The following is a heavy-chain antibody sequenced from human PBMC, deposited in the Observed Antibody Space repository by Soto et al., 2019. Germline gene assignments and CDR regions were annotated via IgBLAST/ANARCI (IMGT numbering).Heavy chain of an antibody. Sequence: QITLKESGPTLVQPTQTLTLTCSFSGFSLTTGGMGVGWIRQPPGKALEWLALIYWDDDKGYSPSLKSRLTITKDTSKNQVVLTMTKMDPVDTATYYGARIYCAGGNCYRRGGFYYGMDVWGQGTTVTVSS. V-gene: IGHV2-5*02. CDR1: GFSLTTGGMG. CDR2: IYWDDDK. CDR3: ARIYCAGGNCYRRGGFYYGMDV. J-gene: IGHJ6*02. D-gene: IGHD2-8*02.